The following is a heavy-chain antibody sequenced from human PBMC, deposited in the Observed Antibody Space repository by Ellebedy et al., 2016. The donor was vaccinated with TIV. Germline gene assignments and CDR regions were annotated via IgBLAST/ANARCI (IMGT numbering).Heavy chain of an antibody. D-gene: IGHD3/OR15-3a*01. V-gene: IGHV3-23*01. CDR3: VKDLSPVADFRADFYNAFED. CDR1: IRHYI. J-gene: IGHJ4*02. Sequence: IRHYIMNWVREAPGKGPEWISTINPRGDVTHYADSVKGRFPISRDDSKNTLYLQMNSLTVEDTAVYYCVKDLSPVADFRADFYNAFEDWGQGTLVTVSS. CDR2: INPRGDVT.